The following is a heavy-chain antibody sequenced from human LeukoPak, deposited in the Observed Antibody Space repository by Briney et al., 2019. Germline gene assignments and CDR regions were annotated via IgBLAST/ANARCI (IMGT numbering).Heavy chain of an antibody. Sequence: PGGSLRLSCAASGFTVSGNYMTWVRQAPGKGLEWVSSISSSSTYKYYADSVQGRFTISRDNAKNSLYLQMNSLRAEDTAVYYCARPTTVTTIAADAFDIWGQGTMVTVSS. CDR2: ISSSSTYK. CDR3: ARPTTVTTIAADAFDI. V-gene: IGHV3-21*01. CDR1: GFTVSGNY. D-gene: IGHD4-11*01. J-gene: IGHJ3*02.